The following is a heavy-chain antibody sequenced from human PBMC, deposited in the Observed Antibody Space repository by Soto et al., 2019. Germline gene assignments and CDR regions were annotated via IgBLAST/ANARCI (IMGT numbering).Heavy chain of an antibody. CDR3: ARDKPNDYGDYAVDRIHQPPYNYYGMDV. D-gene: IGHD4-17*01. CDR2: IYTSGST. J-gene: IGHJ6*02. V-gene: IGHV4-4*07. Sequence: PSETLSLTCTVSGGSISSYYWSWIRQPSGKGLEWIGRIYTSGSTNYNPSLKSRVTMSVDTSKNQFSLKLSSVTAADTAVYYCARDKPNDYGDYAVDRIHQPPYNYYGMDVWGQGTTVTVSS. CDR1: GGSISSYY.